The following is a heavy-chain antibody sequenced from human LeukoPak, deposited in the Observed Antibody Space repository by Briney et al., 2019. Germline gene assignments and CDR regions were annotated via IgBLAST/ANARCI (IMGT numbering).Heavy chain of an antibody. CDR2: IYNSGST. D-gene: IGHD6-13*01. Sequence: SETLSLTCTVSGGSISTYYWSWIRQPPGKGLEWIGYIYNSGSTNYNPSLKSRVTISVDTSKNQFSLKLSSVTATDTAVYYCARENSNSWYLDYWGQGTLVTVSS. CDR3: ARENSNSWYLDY. J-gene: IGHJ4*02. V-gene: IGHV4-59*01. CDR1: GGSISTYY.